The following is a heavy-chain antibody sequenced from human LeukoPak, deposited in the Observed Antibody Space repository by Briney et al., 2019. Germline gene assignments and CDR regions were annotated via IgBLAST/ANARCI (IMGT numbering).Heavy chain of an antibody. D-gene: IGHD1-26*01. CDR3: ARGGYSGSYLLYYYYYGMDV. Sequence: PSASVKVSCKASGGTFSSYAINWVRQATGQGLEWMGWMNPNSGNTGYAQKFQGRVTMTRNTSISTAYMELSSLRSEDTAVYYCARGGYSGSYLLYYYYYGMDVWGQGTTVTVSS. CDR2: MNPNSGNT. J-gene: IGHJ6*02. CDR1: GGTFSSYA. V-gene: IGHV1-8*02.